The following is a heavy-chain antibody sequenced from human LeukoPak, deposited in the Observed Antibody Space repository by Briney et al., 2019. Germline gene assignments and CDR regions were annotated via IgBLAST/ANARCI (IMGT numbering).Heavy chain of an antibody. D-gene: IGHD3-22*01. V-gene: IGHV4-34*01. CDR1: GESFSAFY. CDR3: AKAGVRYFDSSGLYAFDF. J-gene: IGHJ3*01. Sequence: SETLSLTCAVYGESFSAFYWTWIRQPPGKGLEWIGEVTHSGSTNYNPSLKSRVTLSVDTSRNQFSLRLSSVDAADTAVYYCAKAGVRYFDSSGLYAFDFWGQGTTVTVSS. CDR2: VTHSGST.